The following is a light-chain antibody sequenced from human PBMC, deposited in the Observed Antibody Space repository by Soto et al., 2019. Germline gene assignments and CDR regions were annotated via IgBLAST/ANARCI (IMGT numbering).Light chain of an antibody. J-gene: IGKJ1*01. Sequence: EIVLTQSPGTLSLSPGERATLSCRASQSVSSNYLAWYQQKPGRAPRLLIYGASSRATGIPDRFSGSGSGTDFTLTIRRLEPEDFAVYYCQQYGSSYPWTFGQGTKVDIK. CDR3: QQYGSSYPWT. CDR2: GAS. V-gene: IGKV3-20*01. CDR1: QSVSSNY.